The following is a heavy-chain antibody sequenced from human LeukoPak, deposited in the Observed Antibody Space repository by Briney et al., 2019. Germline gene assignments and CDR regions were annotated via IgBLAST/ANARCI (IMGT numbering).Heavy chain of an antibody. CDR1: GFTFSRYA. CDR3: ARSRSGSVAGTSDY. J-gene: IGHJ4*02. CDR2: VSTDGDT. V-gene: IGHV3-23*01. D-gene: IGHD6-19*01. Sequence: GGSLRLSCAASGFTFSRYAMSWVRQAPGKGLEWVSSVSTDGDTYYTDSVKGRFTISRYTSMKTLFLQMTSLRAEDTALYYCARSRSGSVAGTSDYWGQGTLVIVSS.